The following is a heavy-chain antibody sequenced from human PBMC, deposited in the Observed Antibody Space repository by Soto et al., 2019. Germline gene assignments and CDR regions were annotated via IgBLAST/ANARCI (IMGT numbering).Heavy chain of an antibody. CDR2: ISYDGSNK. CDR3: AKVRPRSYNWNYDADYYFDY. Sequence: GALRLSCAASGFTFSGYGMHWVRQAPGKGLEWVAVISYDGSNKYYADSVKGRFTISRDNSKNTLYLQMNSLRAEDTAVYYCAKVRPRSYNWNYDADYYFDYWGQGTLVTVSS. CDR1: GFTFSGYG. D-gene: IGHD1-7*01. J-gene: IGHJ4*02. V-gene: IGHV3-30*18.